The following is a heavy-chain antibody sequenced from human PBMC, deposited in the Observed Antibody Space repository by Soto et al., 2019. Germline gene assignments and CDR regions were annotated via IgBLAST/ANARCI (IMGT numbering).Heavy chain of an antibody. CDR3: ARVPRRYSGYDFDY. J-gene: IGHJ4*02. D-gene: IGHD5-12*01. Sequence: GASVKVSCKASGYTFTSYDINWVRLATGQGLEWMGWMNPNSGNTGYAQKFQGRVTMTRNTSISTAYMELSSLRSEDTAVYYCARVPRRYSGYDFDYWGQGTLVTVSS. CDR1: GYTFTSYD. CDR2: MNPNSGNT. V-gene: IGHV1-8*01.